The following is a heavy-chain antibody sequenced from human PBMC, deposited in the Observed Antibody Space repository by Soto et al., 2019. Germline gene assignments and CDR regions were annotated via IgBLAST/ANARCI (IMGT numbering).Heavy chain of an antibody. CDR2: ISSSSSTI. CDR3: ARDEYYDSSGYYYPSAFDI. Sequence: GGSLRLSCAASGFTFSSYSMNWVRQAPGKGLEWVSYISSSSSTIYYADSVKGRFTISRDNAKNSLYLQMNSLRDEDTAVYYCARDEYYDSSGYYYPSAFDIWGQGTMVTVSS. V-gene: IGHV3-48*02. CDR1: GFTFSSYS. D-gene: IGHD3-22*01. J-gene: IGHJ3*02.